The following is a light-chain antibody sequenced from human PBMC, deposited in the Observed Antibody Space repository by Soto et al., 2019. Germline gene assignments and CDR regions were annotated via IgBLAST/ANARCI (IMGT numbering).Light chain of an antibody. CDR1: QSVSSY. Sequence: EIVLTQSPATLSLCPGERTTLSCRASQSVSSYLAWYQQKPGQAPRLLIYDASNKATGIPARFSGSGSGKDFTLTISSLEPEDFAVYYCQQRSNWPATFGQGTKLEIK. CDR3: QQRSNWPAT. CDR2: DAS. V-gene: IGKV3-11*01. J-gene: IGKJ2*01.